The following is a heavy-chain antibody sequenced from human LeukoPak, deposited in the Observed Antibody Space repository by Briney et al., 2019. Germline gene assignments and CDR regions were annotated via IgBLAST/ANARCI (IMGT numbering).Heavy chain of an antibody. D-gene: IGHD2-15*01. Sequence: ASVKVSCKASGGTFSSYAISWVRQAPGQGLEWMGWISAYNGNTNYAQKLQGRVTMTTDTSTSTAYMELRSLRSDDTAVYYCARDGSPYIVVVVAATQNAFDIWGQGTMVTVSS. CDR1: GGTFSSYA. J-gene: IGHJ3*02. CDR2: ISAYNGNT. V-gene: IGHV1-18*01. CDR3: ARDGSPYIVVVVAATQNAFDI.